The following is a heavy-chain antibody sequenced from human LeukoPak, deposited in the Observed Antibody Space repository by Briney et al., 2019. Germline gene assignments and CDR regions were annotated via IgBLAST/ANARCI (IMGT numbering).Heavy chain of an antibody. D-gene: IGHD3-10*01. CDR1: GFTFSSYG. V-gene: IGHV3-30*02. CDR2: IRYDGSNK. CDR3: ARGGAYDGAFDI. J-gene: IGHJ3*02. Sequence: TGGSLRLSCAASGFTFSSYGMHWVRQAPGKGLEWVAFIRYDGSNKYYADSVKGRFTISRDNAENSLYLQMNSLRAEDTAVYYCARGGAYDGAFDIWGQGTMVTVSS.